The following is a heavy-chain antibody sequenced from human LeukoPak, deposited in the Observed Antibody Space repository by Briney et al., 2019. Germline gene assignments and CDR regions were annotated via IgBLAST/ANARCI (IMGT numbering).Heavy chain of an antibody. J-gene: IGHJ4*02. CDR2: ISYTGST. D-gene: IGHD2-2*01. Sequence: PSETLSLTCTVSGGSISSGNYYWRWIRQYPGKGLEWFGFISYTGSTHYNPSLKSRVTISQDTSQNQFSLRLSSVTAADTAVYYCARAYPSSSTDWGQGILVTVSS. CDR3: ARAYPSSSTD. V-gene: IGHV4-31*03. CDR1: GGSISSGNYY.